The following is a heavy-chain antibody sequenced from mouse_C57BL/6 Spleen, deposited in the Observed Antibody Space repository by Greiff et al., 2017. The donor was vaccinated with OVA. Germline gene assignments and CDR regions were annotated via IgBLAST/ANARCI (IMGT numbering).Heavy chain of an antibody. D-gene: IGHD2-4*01. V-gene: IGHV1-82*01. J-gene: IGHJ4*01. CDR3: ARRGDYDVEDAMDY. Sequence: QVQLQQSGPELVKPGASVKISCKASGYAFSSSWMNWVKQRPGKGLEWIGRIYPGDGDTNYNGKFTGKATLTADKSSSTAYMQLSSLTSEDSAVYFCARRGDYDVEDAMDYWGQGTSVTVSS. CDR1: GYAFSSSW. CDR2: IYPGDGDT.